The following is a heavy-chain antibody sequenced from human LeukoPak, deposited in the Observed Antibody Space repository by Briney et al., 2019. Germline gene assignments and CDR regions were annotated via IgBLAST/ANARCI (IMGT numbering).Heavy chain of an antibody. CDR1: GGSISSRSYY. Sequence: SETLSLTCTVSGGSISSRSYYWGWIRQPPGKGLEWIGSIYYSGSTYYNPSLKSRVTISIDTSKNQFSLKLSSVTAADTAVYYCARHVRQLVPYYGMDVWGQGTTVTVSS. D-gene: IGHD6-6*01. CDR3: ARHVRQLVPYYGMDV. J-gene: IGHJ6*02. V-gene: IGHV4-39*01. CDR2: IYYSGST.